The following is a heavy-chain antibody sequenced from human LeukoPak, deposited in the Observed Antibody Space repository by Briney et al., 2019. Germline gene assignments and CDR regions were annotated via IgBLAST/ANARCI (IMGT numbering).Heavy chain of an antibody. CDR3: ARVLGWIQLWYFDY. CDR1: GGSISSGDYY. J-gene: IGHJ4*02. Sequence: PSETLSLTCTVSGGSISSGDYYWSWIRQPPGKGLEWIGYIYYSGSTYYNPSLKSRVTISVDTSKNQFSLKLSSVTAADTAVYYCARVLGWIQLWYFDYWGQGTLVTVSS. CDR2: IYYSGST. V-gene: IGHV4-30-4*01. D-gene: IGHD5-18*01.